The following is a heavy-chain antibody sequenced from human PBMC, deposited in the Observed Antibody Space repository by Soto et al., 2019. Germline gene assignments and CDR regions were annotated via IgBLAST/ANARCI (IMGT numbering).Heavy chain of an antibody. J-gene: IGHJ4*02. CDR1: GFTFSSYA. CDR2: ISGSGGST. V-gene: IGHV3-23*01. D-gene: IGHD6-19*01. Sequence: EVQLLESGGGLVQPGGSLRLSCAASGFTFSSYAMSWVRQAPGKGLEWVSAISGSGGSTYYADSVKGLFTISRDNSKNTLYLQMNSLRAEDTAVYYCAKDSDSSGWEYYFDYWGQGTLVTVSS. CDR3: AKDSDSSGWEYYFDY.